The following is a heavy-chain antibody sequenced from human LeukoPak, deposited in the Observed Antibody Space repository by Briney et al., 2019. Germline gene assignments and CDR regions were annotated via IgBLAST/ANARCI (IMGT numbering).Heavy chain of an antibody. CDR1: GSTFSSYA. V-gene: IGHV3-23*01. Sequence: GGSLRLSCAASGSTFSSYAMSWVRRAPGKGLEWVSYISGNGGITYYADSVKGRFTISRDNSKNMLYLQMNSLRAEDTAVYYCAKDRRRNWYFDLWGRGTLVTV. J-gene: IGHJ2*01. CDR3: AKDRRRNWYFDL. CDR2: ISGNGGIT.